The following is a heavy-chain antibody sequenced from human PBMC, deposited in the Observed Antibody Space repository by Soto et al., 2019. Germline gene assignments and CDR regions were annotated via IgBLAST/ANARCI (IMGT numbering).Heavy chain of an antibody. J-gene: IGHJ3*02. CDR2: IIPIFGTA. V-gene: IGHV1-69*01. D-gene: IGHD3-16*02. CDR3: ARGRLDYVWGSYRIDAFDI. Sequence: QVQLVQSGAEVKKPGSSVKVSCKASGGTFSSYAISWVRQAPGQGLEWMGGIIPIFGTANYAQKFQGRVTIPADESTSTAYMELSSLRSEDTAVYYCARGRLDYVWGSYRIDAFDIWGQGTMVTVSS. CDR1: GGTFSSYA.